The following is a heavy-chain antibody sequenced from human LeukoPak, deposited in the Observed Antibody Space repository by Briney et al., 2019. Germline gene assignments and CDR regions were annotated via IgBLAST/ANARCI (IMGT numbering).Heavy chain of an antibody. V-gene: IGHV1-8*01. Sequence: GASVKVSCKASGYTFTSYDINWVRQATGQGLEWMGWMNPNSGNTGYAQKFQGGVTMTRNISISTAYMELSSLRSEDTAVYYCARRAAAGNWFDPWGQGTLVTVSS. CDR3: ARRAAAGNWFDP. J-gene: IGHJ5*02. D-gene: IGHD6-13*01. CDR2: MNPNSGNT. CDR1: GYTFTSYD.